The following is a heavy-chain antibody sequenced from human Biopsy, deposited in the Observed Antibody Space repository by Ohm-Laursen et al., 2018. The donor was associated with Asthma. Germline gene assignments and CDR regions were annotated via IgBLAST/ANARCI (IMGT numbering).Heavy chain of an antibody. D-gene: IGHD5-12*01. CDR2: ISYDGNHK. Sequence: SLRLSCTASGFIFRSFGMHWVRQAPGKGLEWVAVISYDGNHKFYEDSVKGRFTISRDNSKNTLYLQMNSLRTEDTAVYYCAKRRGYSGYDNDYWGQGTLVIVSS. CDR3: AKRRGYSGYDNDY. V-gene: IGHV3-30*18. J-gene: IGHJ4*02. CDR1: GFIFRSFG.